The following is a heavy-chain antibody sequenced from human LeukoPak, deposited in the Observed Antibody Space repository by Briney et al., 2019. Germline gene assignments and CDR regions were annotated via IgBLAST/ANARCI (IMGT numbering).Heavy chain of an antibody. V-gene: IGHV3-30*03. CDR3: ARARYDSSGYYPLGDY. CDR1: GFTFSTYG. CDR2: ISYDGSNK. J-gene: IGHJ4*02. D-gene: IGHD3-22*01. Sequence: GGSLRLSCAASGFTFSTYGMHWVRQAPGKGLEWVAVISYDGSNKYYADSVKGRFTISRDNSKNTLYLQMNSLRAEDTAVYYCARARYDSSGYYPLGDYWGQGTLVTVSS.